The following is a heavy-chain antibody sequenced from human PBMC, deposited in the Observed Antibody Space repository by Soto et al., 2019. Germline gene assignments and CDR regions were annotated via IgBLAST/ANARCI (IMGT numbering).Heavy chain of an antibody. D-gene: IGHD2-21*02. J-gene: IGHJ4*02. V-gene: IGHV3-30*18. CDR2: ISYDGSNK. Sequence: SLRLSCAASGFTFSSYGMHWVRQAPGKGLEWVAVISYDGSNKYYADPVKGRFTISRDNSKNTLYLQMNSLRAEDTAVYYCAEGRTLVVVTTSLDSWGQGTLVTVSS. CDR3: AEGRTLVVVTTSLDS. CDR1: GFTFSSYG.